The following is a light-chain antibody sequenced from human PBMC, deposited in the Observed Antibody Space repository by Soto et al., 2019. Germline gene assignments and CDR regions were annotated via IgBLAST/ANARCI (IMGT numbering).Light chain of an antibody. CDR3: QQRKYWPPIT. J-gene: IGKJ5*01. CDR1: HSVDIY. V-gene: IGKV3-11*01. Sequence: EIVLTQSPATLSLSPGERATLSCRASHSVDIYLAWYQQKPGQAPRLLIYDASNRATGIPPRFSGSGSGTDFTLTISSLEPEDFAVYYCQQRKYWPPITFGQGTRLDSK. CDR2: DAS.